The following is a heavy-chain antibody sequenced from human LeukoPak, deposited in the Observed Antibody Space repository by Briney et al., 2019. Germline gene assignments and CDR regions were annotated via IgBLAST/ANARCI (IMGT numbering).Heavy chain of an antibody. CDR2: ISAYNGNT. D-gene: IGHD3-3*01. J-gene: IGHJ6*03. CDR3: ARVPLNDFWSGYYPENYYYHMDV. CDR1: GYTFTSYG. V-gene: IGHV1-18*01. Sequence: ASVKVSCKASGYTFTSYGISWVRQAPGQGLEWMGWISAYNGNTNYAQKLQGRVTMTTDTSTSTAYMELRSLRSDDTAVYYCARVPLNDFWSGYYPENYYYHMDVWGKGTTVTVSS.